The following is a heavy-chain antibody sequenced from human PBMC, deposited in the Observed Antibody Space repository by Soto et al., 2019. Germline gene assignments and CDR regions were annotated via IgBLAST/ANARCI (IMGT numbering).Heavy chain of an antibody. J-gene: IGHJ3*01. CDR3: VRRAITATTNWGAFDV. V-gene: IGHV3-53*01. D-gene: IGHD1-20*01. CDR2: IFNDGYV. Sequence: GGSLRLSCAVSGFSVSASHMSWVRQAPGKGLEWVSIIFNDGYVSYTDSVQGRFSISRDNSKNTVSLQMNSLSDEDTAVYFCVRRAITATTNWGAFDVWGQGTVVTVS. CDR1: GFSVSASH.